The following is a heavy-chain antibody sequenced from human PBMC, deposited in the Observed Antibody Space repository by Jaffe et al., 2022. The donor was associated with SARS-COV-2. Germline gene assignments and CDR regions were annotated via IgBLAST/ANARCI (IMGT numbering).Heavy chain of an antibody. Sequence: QVQLVQSGAEVKKPGSSVKVSCKASGGTFSSYAISWVRQAPGQGLEWMGGIIPIFGTANYAQKFQGRVTITADESTSTAYMELSSLRSEDTAVYYCARAEPYCSSTSCYVAPHFDYWGQGTLVTVSS. V-gene: IGHV1-69*01. CDR2: IIPIFGTA. J-gene: IGHJ4*02. D-gene: IGHD2-2*01. CDR3: ARAEPYCSSTSCYVAPHFDY. CDR1: GGTFSSYA.